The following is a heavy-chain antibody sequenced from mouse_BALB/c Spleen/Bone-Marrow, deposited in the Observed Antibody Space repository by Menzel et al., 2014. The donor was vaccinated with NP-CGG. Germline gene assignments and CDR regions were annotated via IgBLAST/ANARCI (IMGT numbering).Heavy chain of an antibody. CDR2: INPSSGYT. D-gene: IGHD4-1*01. CDR3: ARGKTGFYGMDY. Sequence: QVQLQQSGAELARPGASVKMSCKASGYTFTNYTMHWVKQRPGQGLEWIGYINPSSGYTNYNQKFKDTATLTADKSSSTAYMQLISLTSADSAVYYCARGKTGFYGMDYWGPGASVTVSS. CDR1: GYTFTNYT. V-gene: IGHV1-4*01. J-gene: IGHJ4*01.